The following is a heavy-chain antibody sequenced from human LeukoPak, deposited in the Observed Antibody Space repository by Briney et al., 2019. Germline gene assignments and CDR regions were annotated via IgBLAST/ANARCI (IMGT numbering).Heavy chain of an antibody. CDR3: ARVGVQIVVVPAATTQTTYYYYMDV. Sequence: SETLSLTCAVYGGSFSGYYWSWIRQPPGKGLEWIGEINHSGSANYSPSLKGRVTMSVDTSKNQFSLKLSSVTAADTAMYYCARVGVQIVVVPAATTQTTYYYYMDVWDKGTTVTVSS. D-gene: IGHD2-2*01. J-gene: IGHJ6*03. CDR1: GGSFSGYY. CDR2: INHSGSA. V-gene: IGHV4-34*01.